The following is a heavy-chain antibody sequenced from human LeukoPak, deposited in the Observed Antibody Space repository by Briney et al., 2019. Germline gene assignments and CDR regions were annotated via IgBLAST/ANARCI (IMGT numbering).Heavy chain of an antibody. Sequence: GASVKVSCKASGYTFTSYGISWVRQAPGQGLEWMGWISAYNGNTNYAQKLQGRVTMTTDTSTSTAYMELRSLRSDDTAVYYCARAMITFGGVASFDYWGQGTLVTVSS. D-gene: IGHD3-16*01. J-gene: IGHJ4*02. CDR1: GYTFTSYG. CDR3: ARAMITFGGVASFDY. V-gene: IGHV1-18*01. CDR2: ISAYNGNT.